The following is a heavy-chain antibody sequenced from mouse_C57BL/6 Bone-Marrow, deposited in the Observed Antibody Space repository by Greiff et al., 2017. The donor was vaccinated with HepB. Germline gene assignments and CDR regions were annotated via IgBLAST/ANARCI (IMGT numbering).Heavy chain of an antibody. Sequence: EVQLQESRGGLVQPGGSLSLSCATSGFTFPDYYMSWVRQPPGKAIEWLGFIRNKANGYTTEYSASVKGRFTISRDNPQSILYLQMNALIAEDSATYYCARYSTYHSIFYYAMGCCAQRTSATVSP. CDR1: GFTFPDYY. CDR2: IRNKANGYTT. D-gene: IGHD2-5*01. V-gene: IGHV7-3*01. J-gene: IGHJ4*01. CDR3: ARYSTYHSIFYYAMGC.